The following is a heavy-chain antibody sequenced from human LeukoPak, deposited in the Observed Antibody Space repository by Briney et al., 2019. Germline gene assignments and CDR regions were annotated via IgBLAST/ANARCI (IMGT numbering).Heavy chain of an antibody. Sequence: ASVKVSCKASGYTFTSYGISWVRQAPGQGLEWMGWISAYNGNTNYAQKFQGRVTMTRDTSISTAYMELSRLRSDDTAVYYCARSRGGGWELLIFDYWGQGTLVTVSS. CDR1: GYTFTSYG. J-gene: IGHJ4*02. D-gene: IGHD1-26*01. CDR2: ISAYNGNT. CDR3: ARSRGGGWELLIFDY. V-gene: IGHV1-18*01.